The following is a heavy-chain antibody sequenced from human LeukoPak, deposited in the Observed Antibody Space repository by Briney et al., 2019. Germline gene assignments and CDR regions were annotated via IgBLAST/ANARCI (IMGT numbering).Heavy chain of an antibody. CDR3: VRESEYYFDHSASFDY. J-gene: IGHJ4*02. CDR2: IKEDGSEK. Sequence: GGSLRLSCAASGFTFSSYCMTWVRQAPGKGLEWVANIKEDGSEKYYVDSVKGRFTISRDNAKSSLYLQMNSLRAEDTAVYYCVRESEYYFDHSASFDYWGQGTLVTVSS. D-gene: IGHD3-22*01. V-gene: IGHV3-7*03. CDR1: GFTFSSYC.